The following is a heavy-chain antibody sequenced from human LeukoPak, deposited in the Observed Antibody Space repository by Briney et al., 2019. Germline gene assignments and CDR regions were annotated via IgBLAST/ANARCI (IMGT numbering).Heavy chain of an antibody. Sequence: GGSLRLSCEVSGFTFSHYGMSWVRQAPGKGLEWVSYISSSSSTIYYADSVKGRFTISRDNAKNSLYLQMNSLRAEDTAVYYCARVPTASSDYVWGSYRYWGQGTLVTVSS. CDR1: GFTFSHYG. J-gene: IGHJ4*02. CDR3: ARVPTASSDYVWGSYRY. CDR2: ISSSSSTI. D-gene: IGHD3-16*02. V-gene: IGHV3-48*04.